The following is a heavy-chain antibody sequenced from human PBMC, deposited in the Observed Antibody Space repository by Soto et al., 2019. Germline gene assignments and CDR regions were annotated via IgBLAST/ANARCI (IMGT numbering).Heavy chain of an antibody. V-gene: IGHV3-23*01. CDR2: ISSSGDIT. D-gene: IGHD3-10*01. J-gene: IGHJ4*02. CDR3: AKGKYYASGTYYNSLDC. CDR1: GFTFSSYA. Sequence: GGSLRLSCAASGFTFSSYAMSWVRQAPGKGLEWVSAISSSGDITYYADSVKGRFTISRDNSQNTLYVQMNSLRAEDTAVYYCAKGKYYASGTYYNSLDCWGQGTVVTVSS.